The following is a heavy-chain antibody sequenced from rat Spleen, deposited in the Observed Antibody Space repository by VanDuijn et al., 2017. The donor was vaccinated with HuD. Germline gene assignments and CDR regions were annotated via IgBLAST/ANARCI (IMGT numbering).Heavy chain of an antibody. CDR3: TRETGYNSYFDY. CDR2: ITNTGGSI. D-gene: IGHD1-4*01. Sequence: EVQLVESGGGLVHPGRSLKVSCVASGFTLNNYWMTWIRQAPGKGLEWVASITNTGGSIYYPDSVKGRFTISRDIAKTTLYLHMTSLRSEDTATYYCTRETGYNSYFDYWGQGASVTVSS. CDR1: GFTLNNYW. V-gene: IGHV5-31*01. J-gene: IGHJ4*01.